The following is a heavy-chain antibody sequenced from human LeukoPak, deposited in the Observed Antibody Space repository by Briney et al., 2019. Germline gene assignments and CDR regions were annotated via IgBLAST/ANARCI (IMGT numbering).Heavy chain of an antibody. CDR2: ISDSGGST. V-gene: IGHV3-64D*09. CDR1: GFPFSSYA. Sequence: PGGSLRLSCSASGFPFSSYAMEWFRQAPGKGLEYVSAISDSGGSTYYADSVKGRFTISRDNSKNTLYLQMSSLRAEDTAVYFCVRGYSFGPYGMDVWGQGTTVTVSS. D-gene: IGHD2-15*01. CDR3: VRGYSFGPYGMDV. J-gene: IGHJ6*02.